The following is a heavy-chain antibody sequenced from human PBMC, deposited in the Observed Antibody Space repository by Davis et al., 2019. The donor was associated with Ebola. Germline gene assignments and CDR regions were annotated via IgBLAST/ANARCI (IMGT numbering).Heavy chain of an antibody. Sequence: PGGSLRLSCAASGLTVSSSYMSWVRQAPGKGLEWVSVIFSGGTTYYGDSVKGRFTISRGNSKNTLYLQMNSLRAGDTAVYYCARGDGYDDAFDIWGQGTMVTVSS. V-gene: IGHV3-53*01. D-gene: IGHD5-24*01. CDR3: ARGDGYDDAFDI. CDR1: GLTVSSSY. CDR2: IFSGGTT. J-gene: IGHJ3*02.